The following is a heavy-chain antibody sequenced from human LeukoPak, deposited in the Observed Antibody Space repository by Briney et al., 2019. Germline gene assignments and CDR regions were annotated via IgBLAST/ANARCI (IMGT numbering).Heavy chain of an antibody. V-gene: IGHV4-34*01. CDR1: GGSFSGYY. Sequence: SETLSLTCAVYGGSFSGYYWSWIRQPPGKGLEWIGEINHSGSTNYNPSLKSRVTISVDTSKNQFSLKLSSATAADTAVYYCARGAPKLGYCSSTSCLIPPYYYYGMDVWGQGTTVTVSS. J-gene: IGHJ6*02. D-gene: IGHD2-2*01. CDR2: INHSGST. CDR3: ARGAPKLGYCSSTSCLIPPYYYYGMDV.